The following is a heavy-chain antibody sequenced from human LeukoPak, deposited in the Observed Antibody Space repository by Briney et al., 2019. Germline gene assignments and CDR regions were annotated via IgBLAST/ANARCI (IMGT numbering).Heavy chain of an antibody. CDR2: INPNSGGT. J-gene: IGHJ3*02. CDR3: ARDLMSITMIVAQPFDI. V-gene: IGHV1-2*02. Sequence: GASVKVSCKASGYSFITYPINWVRQAPGQGLEWMGWINPNSGGTNYAQKFQGRVTMTRDTSISTAYMELSRLRSDDTAVYYCARDLMSITMIVAQPFDIWGQGTMVTVSS. CDR1: GYSFITYP. D-gene: IGHD3-22*01.